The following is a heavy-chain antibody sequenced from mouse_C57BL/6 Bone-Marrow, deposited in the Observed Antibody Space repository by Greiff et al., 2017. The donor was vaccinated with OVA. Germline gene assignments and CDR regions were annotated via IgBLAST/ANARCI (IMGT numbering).Heavy chain of an antibody. CDR1: GYTFTDYE. V-gene: IGHV1-15*01. J-gene: IGHJ4*01. CDR3: TRGDSNYDAMDY. D-gene: IGHD2-5*01. Sequence: QVQLKQSGAELVRPGASVTLSCKASGYTFTDYEMHWVKQTPVHGLEWIGAIDPETGGTAYNQKFKGKAILTADKSSSTAYMELRSLTSEDSAVDYCTRGDSNYDAMDYWGQGTAVTVSS. CDR2: IDPETGGT.